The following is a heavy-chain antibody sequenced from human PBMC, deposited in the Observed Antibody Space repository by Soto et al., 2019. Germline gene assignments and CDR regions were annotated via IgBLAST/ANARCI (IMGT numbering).Heavy chain of an antibody. CDR1: GFTFSAYS. CDR3: ARVIRCVSWTNDY. V-gene: IGHV3-21*01. D-gene: IGHD3-16*01. J-gene: IGHJ4*02. CDR2: IGSSTSYI. Sequence: GGSLRLSCVASGFTFSAYSMTWVRQAPGKGLEWVSSIGSSTSYIYYADSVAGRFTISRDNAKNSLSLQMHSLRAEDTAVYYCARVIRCVSWTNDYWGQGTLVTVSS.